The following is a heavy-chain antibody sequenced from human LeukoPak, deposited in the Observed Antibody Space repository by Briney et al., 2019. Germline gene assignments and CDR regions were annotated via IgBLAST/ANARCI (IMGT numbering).Heavy chain of an antibody. V-gene: IGHV3-23*01. CDR2: ISGSGGSK. J-gene: IGHJ5*02. CDR3: AKLVVPARFDP. Sequence: GGSLRLYCAASGFTFSSYAMSWVRQAPGKGLEWASAISGSGGSKYYADSVKGRFTISRDNSKNTLYLQMNSLRAEDTAVYYCAKLVVPARFDPWGQGTLVTVSS. CDR1: GFTFSSYA. D-gene: IGHD2-2*01.